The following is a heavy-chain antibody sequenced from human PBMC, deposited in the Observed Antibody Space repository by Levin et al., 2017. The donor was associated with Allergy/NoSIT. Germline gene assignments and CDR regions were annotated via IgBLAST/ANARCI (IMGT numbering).Heavy chain of an antibody. CDR2: ISYDGSNK. D-gene: IGHD1-1*01. CDR1: GFTFSSYA. Sequence: GESLKISCAASGFTFSSYAMHWVRQAPGKGLEWVAVISYDGSNKYYADSVKGRFTISRDNSKNTLYLQMNSLRAEDTAVYYCARAHSEGTFDPWGQGTLVTVSS. CDR3: ARAHSEGTFDP. V-gene: IGHV3-30-3*01. J-gene: IGHJ5*02.